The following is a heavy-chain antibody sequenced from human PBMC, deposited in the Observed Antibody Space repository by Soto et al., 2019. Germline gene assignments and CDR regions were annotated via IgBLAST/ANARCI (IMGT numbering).Heavy chain of an antibody. Sequence: ASVKVSCKASGYTFTSYGISWVRQAPGQGLEWMGWISTYYDNTNYAQNLRGRVTMTTDTSTSTAYMELRSLRSDDTAVYYCARDPPRRYNSGQGLDYWGQGTLVTVYS. CDR2: ISTYYDNT. CDR1: GYTFTSYG. V-gene: IGHV1-18*04. CDR3: ARDPPRRYNSGQGLDY. J-gene: IGHJ4*02. D-gene: IGHD5-18*01.